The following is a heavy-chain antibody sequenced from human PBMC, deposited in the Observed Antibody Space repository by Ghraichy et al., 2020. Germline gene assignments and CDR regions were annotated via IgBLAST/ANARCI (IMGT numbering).Heavy chain of an antibody. CDR2: ISGSGGST. Sequence: GGSLRLSCAASGFTFSSYAMSWVRQAPGKGLEWVSAISGSGGSTYYADSVKGRFTISIDNSKNTLYLQMNSLRAEDTAVYYCPKGRGTSCSTDSCYYYYYMDVWGKGTTVTVSS. CDR3: PKGRGTSCSTDSCYYYYYMDV. D-gene: IGHD2-2*01. J-gene: IGHJ6*03. V-gene: IGHV3-23*01. CDR1: GFTFSSYA.